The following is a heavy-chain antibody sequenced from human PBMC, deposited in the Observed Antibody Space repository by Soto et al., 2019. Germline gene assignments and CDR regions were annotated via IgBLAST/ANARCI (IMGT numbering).Heavy chain of an antibody. CDR1: GDSISSSNYY. V-gene: IGHV4-39*02. D-gene: IGHD3-9*01. J-gene: IGHJ4*02. CDR3: ASYELSTAYFPQFLFDY. Sequence: QLQLQESGPGLVKPSETLSLTCSVSGDSISSSNYYWGWIRQPPGKGLEWIGSIYYSGSTYYNPSLKSRVSRSLDMSKHRFSLQLTSLTAADTAVYYCASYELSTAYFPQFLFDYWGQGTLVTVSA. CDR2: IYYSGST.